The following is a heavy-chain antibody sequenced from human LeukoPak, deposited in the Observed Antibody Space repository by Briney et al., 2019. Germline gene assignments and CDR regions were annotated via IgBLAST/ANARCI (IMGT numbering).Heavy chain of an antibody. Sequence: GGSLRLSCAASGFSFSDFFFSWIRQAPGKGLEWVSYISTSGTTIYYADPVKGRFTISRDNAKNSLYLQMNSLRAEDTAVYYCARVTNYYDSGAYYRPIDYWGQGTLVTVTS. CDR1: GFSFSDFF. CDR3: ARVTNYYDSGAYYRPIDY. J-gene: IGHJ4*02. V-gene: IGHV3-11*01. D-gene: IGHD3-22*01. CDR2: ISTSGTTI.